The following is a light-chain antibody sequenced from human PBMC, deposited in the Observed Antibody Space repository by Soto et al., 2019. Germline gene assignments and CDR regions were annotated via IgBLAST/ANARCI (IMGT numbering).Light chain of an antibody. V-gene: IGKV3-20*01. Sequence: EVVLTQSPGTLSLSPGERATLSCRASQSVRSTYLAWYQQKPGQAPRLLIDAISTRATGIPDRCSGSGSGTDFTLTISRLEPEDFAVYYCQQYGSSPRTFGQGTKVDI. J-gene: IGKJ1*01. CDR3: QQYGSSPRT. CDR2: AIS. CDR1: QSVRSTY.